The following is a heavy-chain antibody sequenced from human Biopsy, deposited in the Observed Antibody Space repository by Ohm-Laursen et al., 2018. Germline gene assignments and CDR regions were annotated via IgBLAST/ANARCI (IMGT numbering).Heavy chain of an antibody. D-gene: IGHD3-10*01. CDR1: GFTFTNHW. J-gene: IGHJ4*02. CDR3: AGDGAGSYHDY. CDR2: IKEDGSEK. V-gene: IGHV3-7*01. Sequence: GSLRLSCSASGFTFTNHWMSWVRQAPGKGLEWVANIKEDGSEKYYVDSVKGRFTISRDNAKNSLFLQMNSLRAEDTAVYYCAGDGAGSYHDYWGQGTLVTVSS.